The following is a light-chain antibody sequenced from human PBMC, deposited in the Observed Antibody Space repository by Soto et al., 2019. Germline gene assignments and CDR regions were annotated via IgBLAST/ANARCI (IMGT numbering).Light chain of an antibody. J-gene: IGLJ2*01. V-gene: IGLV3-21*02. CDR1: NIAIKS. CDR2: DDG. Sequence: SYELTQAPSVSVAPGQKARITCGGNNIAIKSVHWYQQKPGQAPVLVVYDDGDRTSGITERFSGSNSGNTATLTITRVEAGDESDYHCQVWDSSSDHRVVFGGGTKLTVL. CDR3: QVWDSSSDHRVV.